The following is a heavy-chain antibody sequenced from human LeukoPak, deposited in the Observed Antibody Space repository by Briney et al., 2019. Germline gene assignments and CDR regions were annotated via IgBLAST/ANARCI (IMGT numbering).Heavy chain of an antibody. CDR2: IHYTGST. J-gene: IGHJ4*02. Sequence: SETLSLTCTVSGGSISDYYWSWIRQPPGKGLELIGYIHYTGSTYYNPSLKSRVSMSVDMSKNQFSLKLSSVTAADTAVYYCARRAPDYGDEFDYWGQGTLVTVSS. D-gene: IGHD4-17*01. CDR3: ARRAPDYGDEFDY. V-gene: IGHV4-59*12. CDR1: GGSISDYY.